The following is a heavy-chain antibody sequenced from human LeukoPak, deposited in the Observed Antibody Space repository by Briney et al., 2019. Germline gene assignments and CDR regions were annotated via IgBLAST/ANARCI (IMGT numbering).Heavy chain of an antibody. CDR2: TYYRSKWYN. Sequence: SQTLSLTCAISGDSVSSNSAAWNWIRQSPSRGLEWLGRTYYRSKWYNDYAVSVKSRITINPDTSKNQFSLQLNSVTPEDTVVYYCARDKYSHLVVTAIFDYWGQGTLVTVSS. J-gene: IGHJ4*02. CDR3: ARDKYSHLVVTAIFDY. D-gene: IGHD2-21*02. V-gene: IGHV6-1*01. CDR1: GDSVSSNSAA.